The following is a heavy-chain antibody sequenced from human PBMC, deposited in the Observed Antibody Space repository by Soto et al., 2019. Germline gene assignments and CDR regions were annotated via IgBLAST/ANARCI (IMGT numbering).Heavy chain of an antibody. CDR3: VRIRRGDGYTFGY. Sequence: EVQLVESGGVAVQPVGSLRLSFTDSGFTLRNYWMHSVRQAPGKGLVWVSRINTDGSTTTYADSVKGRFTISRDNAKNTLYLQMNSLRDEDTAVYYCVRIRRGDGYTFGYWGQGTLVTVSS. CDR2: INTDGSTT. D-gene: IGHD5-12*01. J-gene: IGHJ4*02. V-gene: IGHV3-74*01. CDR1: GFTLRNYW.